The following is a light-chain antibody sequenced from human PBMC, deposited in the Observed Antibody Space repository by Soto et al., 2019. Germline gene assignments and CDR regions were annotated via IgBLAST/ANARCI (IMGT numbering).Light chain of an antibody. V-gene: IGKV1-5*01. CDR1: QSIQTW. CDR3: QQSYSTPRT. J-gene: IGKJ1*01. CDR2: DAS. Sequence: DIQMTQSPSTLSASVGDRVTISCRASQSIQTWLAWYQQRPGKAPNLLIFDASDLASGVSSRFSGSGSGAEFTLTISSLQADDFATYYCQQSYSTPRTLGQGTKVEIK.